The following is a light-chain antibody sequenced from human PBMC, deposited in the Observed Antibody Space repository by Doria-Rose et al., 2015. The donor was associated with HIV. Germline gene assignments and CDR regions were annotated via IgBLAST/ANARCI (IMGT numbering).Light chain of an antibody. Sequence: TQSPGTLSLSPGERATLSCRASQSFSSTYLAWYQQKPGRAPSLLIYDGSTSATGIPDRFSASGSGTDFTLTINRLEPEDFALYYCHRYGTSWTFGQGTKVEI. J-gene: IGKJ1*01. CDR1: QSFSSTY. CDR3: HRYGTSWT. CDR2: DGS. V-gene: IGKV3-20*01.